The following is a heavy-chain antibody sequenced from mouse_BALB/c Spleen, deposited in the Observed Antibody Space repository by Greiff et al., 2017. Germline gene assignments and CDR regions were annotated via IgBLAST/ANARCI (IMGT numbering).Heavy chain of an antibody. CDR2: ISSGGSYT. J-gene: IGHJ3*01. CDR1: GFTFSSYA. CDR3: ARDSY. Sequence: EVNVVESGGGLVKPGGSLKLSCAASGFTFSSYAMSWVRQSPEKRLEWVAEISSGGSYTYYPDTVTGRFTISRDNAKNTLYLEMSSLRSEDTAMYYCARDSYWGQGTLVTVSA. V-gene: IGHV5-9-4*01.